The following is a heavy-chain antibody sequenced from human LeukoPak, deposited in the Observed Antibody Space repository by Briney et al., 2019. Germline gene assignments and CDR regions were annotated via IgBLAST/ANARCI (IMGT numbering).Heavy chain of an antibody. CDR3: ATASEPTVTTSPGYFDL. J-gene: IGHJ2*01. CDR1: GYTFTDYY. CDR2: VDPEDGET. V-gene: IGHV1-69-2*01. Sequence: GASVKVSCKASGYTFTDYYMHWVQQAPGKGLEWMGRVDPEDGETIYAEKFQGRVTITADTSTDTAYMELSSLRSEDTAVYYCATASEPTVTTSPGYFDLWGRGTLVTVSS. D-gene: IGHD4-11*01.